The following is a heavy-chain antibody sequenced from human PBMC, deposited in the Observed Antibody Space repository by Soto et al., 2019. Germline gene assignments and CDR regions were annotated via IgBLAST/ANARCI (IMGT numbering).Heavy chain of an antibody. CDR2: INAGNGNT. V-gene: IGHV1-3*01. CDR3: ARGQGTYAYY. D-gene: IGHD3-10*01. CDR1: GYTFTTYS. Sequence: QVQLVQSGAEVKKPGASVKVSCKASGYTFTTYSVHWVRQAPGQRLEWMGWINAGNGNTKYSQKFQDRVTITRDTSASTAYMELSSLRSEDTTVYYCARGQGTYAYYWGQGTLVSVSS. J-gene: IGHJ4*02.